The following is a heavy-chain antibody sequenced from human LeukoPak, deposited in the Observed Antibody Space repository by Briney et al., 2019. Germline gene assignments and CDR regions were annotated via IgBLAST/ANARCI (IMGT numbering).Heavy chain of an antibody. J-gene: IGHJ4*02. Sequence: SETLSLTCTVSGESISGFYWTWIRQPPGKGLEWIGYIYYSGSTDYNPSLKSRVTISVDTSKNQFSLKLSSVTAADTAVYYCARGVVIAPQTFDYWGQGTLVTVSS. D-gene: IGHD2-21*01. V-gene: IGHV4-59*01. CDR1: GESISGFY. CDR2: IYYSGST. CDR3: ARGVVIAPQTFDY.